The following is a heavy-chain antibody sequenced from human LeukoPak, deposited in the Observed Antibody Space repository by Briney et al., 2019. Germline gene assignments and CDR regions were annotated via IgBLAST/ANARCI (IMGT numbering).Heavy chain of an antibody. D-gene: IGHD4-17*01. CDR1: GFTFSDYY. V-gene: IGHV3-23*01. J-gene: IGHJ4*02. CDR2: ISRSGGST. Sequence: PGGSLRLSCAASGFTFSDYYMSWIRQAPGKGLECVSSISRSGGSTYYADSVKGRFTISRDNSKNTLYLQMSSLRADDTAVYYCSKKGQSEDYGKPGWGQGTLVTVSS. CDR3: SKKGQSEDYGKPG.